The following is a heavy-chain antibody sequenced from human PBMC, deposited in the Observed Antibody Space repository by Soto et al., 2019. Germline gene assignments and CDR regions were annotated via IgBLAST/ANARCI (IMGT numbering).Heavy chain of an antibody. Sequence: QVQLQESGPGLVKPSETLSLTCTVSGGSISSYYWSWIRQPPGKGLEWIGYIYYSGSTNYNPSLKGRVTISVDTSKNQFSLKLSSVTAADTAVYYCASGHMVVVTDYRWLSFDPWGQGTLVTVSS. V-gene: IGHV4-59*01. J-gene: IGHJ5*02. CDR2: IYYSGST. CDR3: ASGHMVVVTDYRWLSFDP. D-gene: IGHD2-21*02. CDR1: GGSISSYY.